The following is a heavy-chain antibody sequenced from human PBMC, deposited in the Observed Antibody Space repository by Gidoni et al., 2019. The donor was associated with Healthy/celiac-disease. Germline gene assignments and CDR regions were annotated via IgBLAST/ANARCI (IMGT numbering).Heavy chain of an antibody. CDR2: TYYRSKWYN. CDR3: ARDGTVAGDTSFDY. J-gene: IGHJ4*02. Sequence: QVQLQQSGPGLVKPSQTLSLTCAIPGDSVSSNRAPWNWIRQSPSRGLEWLGRTYYRSKWYNDYAVSVKSRITINPDTSKNQFSLQLNSVTPEDTAVYYCARDGTVAGDTSFDYWGQGTLVTVSS. V-gene: IGHV6-1*01. CDR1: GDSVSSNRAP. D-gene: IGHD6-19*01.